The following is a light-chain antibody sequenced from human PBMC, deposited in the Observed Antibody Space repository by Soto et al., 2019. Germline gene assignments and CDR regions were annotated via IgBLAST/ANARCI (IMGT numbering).Light chain of an antibody. Sequence: EIVLTQSPATLSLSPGERATLSCRASQSVSSYLAWYQQKPGQAPRLLIYHASNRATGIPARFSGSGSGTDFTLTISSLEPEDFAVYYCQQRSNWPPTWTFGQGTKVELK. CDR3: QQRSNWPPTWT. CDR2: HAS. V-gene: IGKV3-11*01. CDR1: QSVSSY. J-gene: IGKJ1*01.